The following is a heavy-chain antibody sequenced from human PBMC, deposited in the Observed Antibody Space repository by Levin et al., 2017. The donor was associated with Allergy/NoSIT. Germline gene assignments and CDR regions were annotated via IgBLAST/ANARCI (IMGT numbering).Heavy chain of an antibody. J-gene: IGHJ6*02. CDR3: AKDSGGGYSGYEGARMDV. Sequence: GGSLRLSCAASGFTFSSYGMHWVRQAPGKGLEWVAVISYDGSNKYYADSVKGRFTISRDNSKNTLYLQMNSLRAEDTAVYYCAKDSGGGYSGYEGARMDVWGQGTTVTVSS. D-gene: IGHD5-12*01. CDR2: ISYDGSNK. V-gene: IGHV3-30*18. CDR1: GFTFSSYG.